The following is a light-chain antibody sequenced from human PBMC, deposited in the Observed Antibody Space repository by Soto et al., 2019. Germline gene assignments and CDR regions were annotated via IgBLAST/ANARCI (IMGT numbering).Light chain of an antibody. CDR3: QLYNNWPP. CDR1: QSVSSN. J-gene: IGKJ1*01. V-gene: IGKV3-15*01. CDR2: GAS. Sequence: IVMTQSPATLSVSPWERATLSCRASQSVSSNLAWYQQKPGQAPRLLIYGASTRATGIPARFSGSGSGTEFTLTISSLQSEDFAVYYCQLYNNWPPFGQGTKVDIK.